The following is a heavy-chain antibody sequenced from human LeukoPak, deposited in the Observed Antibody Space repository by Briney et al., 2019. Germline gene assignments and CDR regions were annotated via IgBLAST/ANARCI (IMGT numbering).Heavy chain of an antibody. J-gene: IGHJ4*02. Sequence: ASVKVSCKASGYTFTGYYMHWVRQAPGQGLEWMGWISAYNGNTNYAQKLQGRVTMTTDTSTSTAYMELRSLRSDDTAVYYCAASMRYDILTGYHSFDYWGQGTLVTVSS. CDR2: ISAYNGNT. V-gene: IGHV1-18*04. D-gene: IGHD3-9*01. CDR3: AASMRYDILTGYHSFDY. CDR1: GYTFTGYY.